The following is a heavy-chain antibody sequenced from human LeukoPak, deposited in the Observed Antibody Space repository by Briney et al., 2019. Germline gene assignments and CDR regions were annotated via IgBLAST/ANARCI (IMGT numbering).Heavy chain of an antibody. CDR2: IFYSGST. D-gene: IGHD3-10*01. J-gene: IGHJ3*02. CDR3: ARGAGSGSSGFDI. CDR1: GGSISSYY. V-gene: IGHV4-59*01. Sequence: SGTLSLTCTVSGGSISSYYWSWIRQPPGKGLEWIGYIFYSGSTNYNPSLKSRVTISVDTSKNQFSLKLSSVTAADTAVYYCARGAGSGSSGFDIWGQGTMVTVSS.